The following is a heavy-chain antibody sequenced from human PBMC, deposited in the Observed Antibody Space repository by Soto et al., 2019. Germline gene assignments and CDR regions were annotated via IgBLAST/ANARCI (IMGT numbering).Heavy chain of an antibody. CDR1: GFTFSSYW. V-gene: IGHV3-74*01. CDR3: ARENPPSFSNPSLLWFGEFTYYYYYGMDV. Sequence: GGSLRLSCAASGFTFSSYWMHWVRQAPGKRLVWVSRINSDGSSTSFADSVKGRFTISRDNAKNTLYLQMNSLRAEDTAVYYCARENPPSFSNPSLLWFGEFTYYYYYGMDVWGQGTTVTVSS. J-gene: IGHJ6*02. D-gene: IGHD3-10*01. CDR2: INSDGSST.